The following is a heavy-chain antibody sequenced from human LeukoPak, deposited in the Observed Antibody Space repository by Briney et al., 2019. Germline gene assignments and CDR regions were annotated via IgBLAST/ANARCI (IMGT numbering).Heavy chain of an antibody. Sequence: AVKVSSKASRGTFSSYAIIWVRQAPVQELEWMGGIIPIFGTANYAQKFQGRVTITTDESTSTAYMELSSLRSEDTAVYYCASSGRPGYRLIEYYFDYWGQGTLVTVSS. V-gene: IGHV1-69*05. D-gene: IGHD5-24*01. CDR1: RGTFSSYA. CDR3: ASSGRPGYRLIEYYFDY. CDR2: IIPIFGTA. J-gene: IGHJ4*02.